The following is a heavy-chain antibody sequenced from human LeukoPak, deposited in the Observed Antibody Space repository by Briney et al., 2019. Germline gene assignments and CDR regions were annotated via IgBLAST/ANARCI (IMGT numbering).Heavy chain of an antibody. D-gene: IGHD6-19*01. CDR2: INPSGDST. V-gene: IGHV1-46*01. J-gene: IGHJ4*02. CDR1: GYTVTSYY. CDR3: ATHDLAGTSPFDY. Sequence: ASVTVSCKPSGYTVTSYYIHWVRQAPGQGLEWMGLINPSGDSTTYPQKFQGRVTMTRDTSTSTVYMELSSLRFDDTAVYYCATHDLAGTSPFDYWGQGTLVTVSS.